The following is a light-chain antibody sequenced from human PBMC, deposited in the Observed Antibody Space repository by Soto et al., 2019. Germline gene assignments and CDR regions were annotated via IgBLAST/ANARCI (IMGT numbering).Light chain of an antibody. J-gene: IGKJ1*01. CDR2: AAS. Sequence: DIQMTQSPSSLSASVGDRVTITCRASQIISSYLNWYQQKPGKAPKVLIYAASSLQSGVPSRFSGSGSGTDFTLTIRSLHTEDFATYYCQQSYSALWTFGQGTKVDIK. V-gene: IGKV1-39*01. CDR1: QIISSY. CDR3: QQSYSALWT.